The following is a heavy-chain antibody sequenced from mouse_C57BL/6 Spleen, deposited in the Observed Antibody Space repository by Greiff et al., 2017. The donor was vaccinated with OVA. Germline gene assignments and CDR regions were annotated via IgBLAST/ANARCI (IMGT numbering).Heavy chain of an antibody. Sequence: QVQLKQPGAELVKPGASVKLSCKASGYTFTSYWMQWVKQRPGQGLEWIGEIDPSDSYTNYNQKFKGKATLTVDTSSSTAYMQLSSLTSEDSAVYYCLYYYGSSLAWFAYWGQGTLVTVSA. CDR3: LYYYGSSLAWFAY. CDR2: IDPSDSYT. J-gene: IGHJ3*01. V-gene: IGHV1-50*01. D-gene: IGHD1-1*01. CDR1: GYTFTSYW.